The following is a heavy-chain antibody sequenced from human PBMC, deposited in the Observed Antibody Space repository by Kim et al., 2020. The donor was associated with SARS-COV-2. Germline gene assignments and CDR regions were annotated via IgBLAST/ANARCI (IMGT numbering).Heavy chain of an antibody. V-gene: IGHV1-46*01. D-gene: IGHD3-10*01. Sequence: QKFQGRVTITRDTSTSTVYMELSSLRSEDTAVYYCARDGTMVRGVIDFDYWGQGTLVTVSS. CDR3: ARDGTMVRGVIDFDY. J-gene: IGHJ4*02.